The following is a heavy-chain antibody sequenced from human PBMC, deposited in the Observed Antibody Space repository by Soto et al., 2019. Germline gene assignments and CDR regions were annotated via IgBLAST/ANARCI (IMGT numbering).Heavy chain of an antibody. CDR1: GGTFSSYA. J-gene: IGHJ5*02. CDR3: ARVGGIAAAGTTWFDP. V-gene: IGHV1-69*13. Sequence: ASVKVSCKASGGTFSSYAISWVRQAPGQGLEWMGGIIPIFGTANYAQKFQGRVTITADESTSTAYMELSSLRSEDTAVYYCARVGGIAAAGTTWFDPWGQGTLVTVSS. CDR2: IIPIFGTA. D-gene: IGHD6-13*01.